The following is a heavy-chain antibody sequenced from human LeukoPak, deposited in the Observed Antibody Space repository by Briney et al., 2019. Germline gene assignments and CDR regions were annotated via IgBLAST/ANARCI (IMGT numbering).Heavy chain of an antibody. CDR2: ISSSRSTI. CDR1: GFTFRSYS. V-gene: IGHV3-48*01. Sequence: GGSLRLSYAASGFTFRSYSMNGVRQAPGKGLEGVSYISSSRSTIYYADAVKGRFTIFRDNAKNSLYLQINSLRAEDTAVYYCARSMAAAANYSTYYLDVWGKGTTVTVSS. CDR3: ARSMAAAANYSTYYLDV. J-gene: IGHJ6*03. D-gene: IGHD6-13*01.